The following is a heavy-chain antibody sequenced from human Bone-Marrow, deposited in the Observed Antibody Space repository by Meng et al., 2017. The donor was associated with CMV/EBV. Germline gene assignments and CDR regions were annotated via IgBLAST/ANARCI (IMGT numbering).Heavy chain of an antibody. CDR1: GFTVSSNY. CDR3: TGAVGSQRPLDY. Sequence: GGSLRLSCAASGFTVSSNYMSWVRQAPGKGLEWVSVIYSGGSTYYADSVKGRFTISRDNSKNTLYLQMNSLRAEDTAVYYCTGAVGSQRPLDYWGQGTLVTVSS. J-gene: IGHJ4*02. D-gene: IGHD6-25*01. V-gene: IGHV3-53*01. CDR2: IYSGGST.